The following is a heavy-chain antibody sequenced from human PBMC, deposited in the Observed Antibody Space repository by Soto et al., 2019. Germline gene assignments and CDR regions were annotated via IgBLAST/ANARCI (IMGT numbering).Heavy chain of an antibody. D-gene: IGHD1-1*01. V-gene: IGHV3-23*01. CDR3: VKGYWKGDV. CDR1: GFTFSTYA. CDR2: ISGSGGSI. Sequence: EVQLLESGGGLVQPGGSLRLSCAASGFTFSTYAMNWVRQAPGNGLEWVSAISGSGGSIHYADSVKGRFTISRDNSKNTLYLQMNILTHDATAVYHCVKGYWKGDVWGQGTTVTVSS. J-gene: IGHJ6*02.